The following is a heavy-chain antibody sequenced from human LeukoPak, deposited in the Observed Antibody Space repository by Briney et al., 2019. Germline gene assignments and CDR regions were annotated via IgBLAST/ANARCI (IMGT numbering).Heavy chain of an antibody. CDR3: ATFIVGAPPVL. CDR1: GFTFSSYA. D-gene: IGHD1-26*01. CDR2: ISGSGGST. J-gene: IGHJ4*02. V-gene: IGHV3-23*01. Sequence: GGSLRLSCAASGFTFSSYAMLWVRQAPGKGLEWVSAISGSGGSTYYADSVKGRFTISRDNSKNTLYLQMNSLRAEDRAVYYGATFIVGAPPVLGGEGTLVTVSS.